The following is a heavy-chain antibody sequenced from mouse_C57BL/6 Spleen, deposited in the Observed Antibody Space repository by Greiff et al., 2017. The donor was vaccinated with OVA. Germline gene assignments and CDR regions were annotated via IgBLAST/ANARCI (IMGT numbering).Heavy chain of an antibody. CDR2: INPYNGGT. J-gene: IGHJ4*01. CDR3: ARRLSSYDYDGAMDY. V-gene: IGHV1-19*01. D-gene: IGHD2-4*01. Sequence: EVQLQQSGPVLVKPGASVKMSCKASGYTFTDYYMNWVKQSHGKSLEWIGVINPYNGGTSYNQKFKGKATLTVDKSSSTAYMELNSLTSEDSAVYYCARRLSSYDYDGAMDYWGQGTSVTVSS. CDR1: GYTFTDYY.